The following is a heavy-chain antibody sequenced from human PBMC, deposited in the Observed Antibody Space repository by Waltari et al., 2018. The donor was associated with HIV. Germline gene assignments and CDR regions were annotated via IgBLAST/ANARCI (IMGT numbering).Heavy chain of an antibody. CDR3: ARESYGDYAPRRYFDL. Sequence: EVQLAESGGALVQPGGSLRLSCAASGFTFSSYWMSWVRQAPGKGLEWVANIKQDGSEKNYVDSVKGRFTISRDNAKNSLYLQMNSLRAEDTAVYYCARESYGDYAPRRYFDLWGRGTLVTVSS. D-gene: IGHD4-17*01. J-gene: IGHJ2*01. V-gene: IGHV3-7*01. CDR2: IKQDGSEK. CDR1: GFTFSSYW.